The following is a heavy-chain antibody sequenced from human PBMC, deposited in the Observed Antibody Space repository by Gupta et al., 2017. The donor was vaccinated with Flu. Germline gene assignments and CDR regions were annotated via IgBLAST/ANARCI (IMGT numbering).Heavy chain of an antibody. D-gene: IGHD3-10*01. J-gene: IGHJ4*02. Sequence: HWVGQAPGKGLEWVSRINSDGSRINYADSVQGRFTISRDNAKNTLYLQMNSLRVEDTALYYCTRGGSGSLADYWGQGTLVTVSS. CDR3: TRGGSGSLADY. CDR2: INSDGSRI. V-gene: IGHV3-74*01.